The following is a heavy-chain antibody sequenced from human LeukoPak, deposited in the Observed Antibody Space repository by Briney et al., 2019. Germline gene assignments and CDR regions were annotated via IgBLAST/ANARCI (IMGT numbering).Heavy chain of an antibody. CDR3: AKGDVYQRSFDY. CDR2: ISGSGGST. J-gene: IGHJ4*02. D-gene: IGHD2-2*01. Sequence: GGSLRLSCAASGFTFSSYSMNWVRQAPGKGLEWVPAISGSGGSTYYADSVKGRFTISRDNSKNTLYLQMNSLRAEDTAVYYCAKGDVYQRSFDYWGQGTLVTVSS. V-gene: IGHV3-23*01. CDR1: GFTFSSYS.